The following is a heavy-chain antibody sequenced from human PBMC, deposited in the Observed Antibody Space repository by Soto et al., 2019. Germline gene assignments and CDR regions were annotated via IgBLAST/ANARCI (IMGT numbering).Heavy chain of an antibody. Sequence: SETLSLTCTVSGGSISSGGYYWSWIRQHPGKGLEWIGYIYYSGSTYYNPSLKSRVTISVDTSKNQFSLKLSSVTATDTAVYYCARDSCSSTSCFMGVDGMDVWGQGTTVTVSS. CDR3: ARDSCSSTSCFMGVDGMDV. CDR2: IYYSGST. D-gene: IGHD2-2*01. CDR1: GGSISSGGYY. V-gene: IGHV4-31*03. J-gene: IGHJ6*02.